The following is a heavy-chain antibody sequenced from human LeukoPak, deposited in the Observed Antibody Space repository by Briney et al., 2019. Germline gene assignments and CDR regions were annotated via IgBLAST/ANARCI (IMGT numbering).Heavy chain of an antibody. CDR1: GFSLPTAGVP. Sequence: SGPALVKPTEPLTITCSFSGFSLPTAGVPVGWIRQPPGKALEWLALINWDDDKRYSLSQETRLTVTKDTSKNQVVLTMTNMDPVDSGTYYCVHNRDSSVLYGYYYYMDVWGEGTTVTVSS. V-gene: IGHV2-5*02. J-gene: IGHJ6*03. CDR2: INWDDDK. D-gene: IGHD6-25*01. CDR3: VHNRDSSVLYGYYYYMDV.